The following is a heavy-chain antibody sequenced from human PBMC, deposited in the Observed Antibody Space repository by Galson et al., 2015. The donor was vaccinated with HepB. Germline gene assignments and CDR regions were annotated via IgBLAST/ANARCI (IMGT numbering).Heavy chain of an antibody. J-gene: IGHJ4*02. V-gene: IGHV3-23*01. D-gene: IGHD3-10*01. CDR1: GFTFSNSA. Sequence: SLRLSCAASGFTFSNSAMSWVRQSPGKGLEWVSTISGDGISAFYADSVKGRLTISRDNSMNMLYLQISSLRAEDTALYYCARLSYGSGRDSSDYWGQGTLVTVSS. CDR3: ARLSYGSGRDSSDY. CDR2: ISGDGISA.